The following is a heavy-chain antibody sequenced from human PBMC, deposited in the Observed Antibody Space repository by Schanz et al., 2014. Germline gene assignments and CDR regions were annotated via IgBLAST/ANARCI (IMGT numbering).Heavy chain of an antibody. D-gene: IGHD2-2*01. V-gene: IGHV1-18*01. CDR3: ARVAVCSSTTCQSFDY. Sequence: QVQLVQSGGDVKKPGTSVTVSCKTSGYNFNMYGISWVRQVPGQGLEWMGWISIHNGITKYAQSVQGRVNMTRDKSTSTAYMELRSLTSDDTAVYYCARVAVCSSTTCQSFDYWGQGTLVTVSS. J-gene: IGHJ4*02. CDR2: ISIHNGIT. CDR1: GYNFNMYG.